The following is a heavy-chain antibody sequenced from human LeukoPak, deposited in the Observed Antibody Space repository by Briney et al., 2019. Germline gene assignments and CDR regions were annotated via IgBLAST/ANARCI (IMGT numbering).Heavy chain of an antibody. CDR3: AKASIAAAGTGRGYFDY. J-gene: IGHJ4*02. D-gene: IGHD6-13*01. V-gene: IGHV3-30*02. CDR2: IRYDGSNK. Sequence: GGSLRLSCAASGFTFSSYGMHWVRQAPGKGLEWVAFIRYDGSNKYYADSVKGRFTISRDNSKNTLYLQMNSLRAEDTAVYYCAKASIAAAGTGRGYFDYWGQGTLVTVSS. CDR1: GFTFSSYG.